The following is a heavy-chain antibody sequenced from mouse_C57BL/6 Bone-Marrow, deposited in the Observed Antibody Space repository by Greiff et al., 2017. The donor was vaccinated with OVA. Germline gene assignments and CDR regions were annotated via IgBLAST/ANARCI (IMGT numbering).Heavy chain of an antibody. J-gene: IGHJ2*01. CDR3: AKCKHYGSTH. CDR2: IPPNSGST. Sequence: QVQLQQPGAELVKPGASVKLSCKASGYTFTSYWMHWVKQRPGQGLEWIGMIPPNSGSTNYNEKFKSKATLTVDKSSSTAYMQLSSLTSEDSAVYDCAKCKHYGSTHWGQGTTLTVSS. D-gene: IGHD1-1*01. V-gene: IGHV1-64*01. CDR1: GYTFTSYW.